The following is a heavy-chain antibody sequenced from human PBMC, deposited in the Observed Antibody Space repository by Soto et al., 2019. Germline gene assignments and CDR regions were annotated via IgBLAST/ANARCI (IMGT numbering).Heavy chain of an antibody. J-gene: IGHJ6*02. CDR2: INPNSSGT. CDR1: GYTFTGYY. V-gene: IGHV1-2*02. Sequence: ASVKVSCKASGYTFTGYYMHWVRQAPGQGLEWMGWINPNSSGTNYAQKFQGRVTMTRDTSISTAYMELSRLRSDDTAVYYCAREEGCSSTSCKYYYYYYGMDVWGQGTTVTVSS. D-gene: IGHD2-2*01. CDR3: AREEGCSSTSCKYYYYYYGMDV.